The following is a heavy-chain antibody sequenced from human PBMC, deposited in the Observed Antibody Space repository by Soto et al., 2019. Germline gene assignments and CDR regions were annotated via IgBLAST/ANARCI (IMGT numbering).Heavy chain of an antibody. J-gene: IGHJ4*02. CDR2: ISAYNGNT. Sequence: ASVKVSCKASGYAFTTYGFSWVRQAPGQGLEWMGWISAYNGNTNYAQKLQGRVTMTTDTSTGTAYMELRSLRSDDTAVYYCARDYTSSYNYDSTNYGYFDFWGLGTLVTVSS. CDR3: ARDYTSSYNYDSTNYGYFDF. D-gene: IGHD3-22*01. CDR1: GYAFTTYG. V-gene: IGHV1-18*01.